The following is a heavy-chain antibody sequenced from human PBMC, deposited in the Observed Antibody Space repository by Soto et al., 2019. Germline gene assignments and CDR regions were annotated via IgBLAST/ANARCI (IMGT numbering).Heavy chain of an antibody. D-gene: IGHD6-19*01. CDR1: GFTFSNAW. V-gene: IGHV3-15*07. Sequence: GGSLRLSCAASGFTFSNAWMNWVRQAPGKGLEWVGRIKSKTDGGTTDYAAPVKGRFTISRDDSKNTLYLQMNSLKTEDTAVYYCTTGPRVAVAGTNDNWGQGTLVTVSS. CDR2: IKSKTDGGTT. CDR3: TTGPRVAVAGTNDN. J-gene: IGHJ4*02.